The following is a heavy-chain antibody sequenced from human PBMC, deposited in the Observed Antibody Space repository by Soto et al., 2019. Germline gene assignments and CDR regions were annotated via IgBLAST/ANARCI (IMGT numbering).Heavy chain of an antibody. D-gene: IGHD3-16*01. CDR1: GFTFDDYA. CDR2: ISWNSGSI. J-gene: IGHJ4*02. CDR3: ARARYVQTDY. V-gene: IGHV3-9*01. Sequence: GGSLRLSCAASGFTFDDYAMHWVRQAPGKGLEWVSGISWNSGSIGYADSVKGRFTISRDNAKNSLYLQMNSLRAEDTAVYYCARARYVQTDYWGQGTLVTVSS.